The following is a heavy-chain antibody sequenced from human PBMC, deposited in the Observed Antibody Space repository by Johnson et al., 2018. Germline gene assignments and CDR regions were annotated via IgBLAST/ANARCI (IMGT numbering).Heavy chain of an antibody. CDR3: ARPPGPTVTPRGPFDP. CDR2: ISSNGGTT. Sequence: VQLVQSGGGLVQPGGSLRLSCAASGFTFSSYAMYWVRQAPGKGLEYVSAISSNGGTTYYANSVKGRFPISRDNSKNTLYLQMGSLRAGDMAVYDCARPPGPTVTPRGPFDPWGQGTLVTVSS. D-gene: IGHD4-17*01. V-gene: IGHV3-64*01. J-gene: IGHJ5*02. CDR1: GFTFSSYA.